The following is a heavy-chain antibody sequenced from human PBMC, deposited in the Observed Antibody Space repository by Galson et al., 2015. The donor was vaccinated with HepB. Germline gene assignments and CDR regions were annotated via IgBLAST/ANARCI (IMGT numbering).Heavy chain of an antibody. Sequence: SLRLSCAASGFTFSDYYMSWIRQAPGKGLEWVSYISSSSSYTNYADSVKGRFTISRDNAKNSLYLQMNSLRAEDTAVYYCARLYSSGWYGFDYWGQGTLVTVSS. CDR2: ISSSSSYT. CDR1: GFTFSDYY. V-gene: IGHV3-11*06. J-gene: IGHJ4*02. D-gene: IGHD6-19*01. CDR3: ARLYSSGWYGFDY.